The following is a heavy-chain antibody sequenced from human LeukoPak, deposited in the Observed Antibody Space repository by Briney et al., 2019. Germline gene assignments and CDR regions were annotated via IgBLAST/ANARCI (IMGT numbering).Heavy chain of an antibody. Sequence: SETLSLTCAVYGGSFSGYYWSWIRQPPGKGLEWIGEINHSGSTNYNPSLKSRVTISVDTSKNQFSLKLSSETAADTAVYYCARGASGDYWGRGTLVTVSS. CDR2: INHSGST. CDR1: GGSFSGYY. CDR3: ARGASGDY. V-gene: IGHV4-34*01. D-gene: IGHD3-10*01. J-gene: IGHJ4*02.